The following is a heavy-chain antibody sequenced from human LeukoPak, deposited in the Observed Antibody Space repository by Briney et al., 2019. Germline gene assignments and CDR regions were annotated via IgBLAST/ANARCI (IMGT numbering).Heavy chain of an antibody. CDR1: GGSFSGYY. Sequence: SETLSLTCAVYGGSFSGYYWSWIRQPPGKGLEWIGSIYYSGSTYYNPSLKSRVTISVDTSKNQFSLKLSSVTAADTAVYYCARTSLSSYIDYWGQGTLVTVSS. J-gene: IGHJ4*02. V-gene: IGHV4-34*01. CDR3: ARTSLSSYIDY. D-gene: IGHD3-3*02. CDR2: IYYSGST.